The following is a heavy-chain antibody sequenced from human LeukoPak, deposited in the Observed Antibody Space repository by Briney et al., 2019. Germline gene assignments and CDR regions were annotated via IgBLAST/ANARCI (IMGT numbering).Heavy chain of an antibody. CDR2: INPSGGST. CDR3: ARDLVGATILGY. J-gene: IGHJ4*02. D-gene: IGHD1-26*01. CDR1: GYTFTSYY. V-gene: IGHV1-46*01. Sequence: ASVKVSCKASGYTFTSYYMHWVRQAPGQGLERMGIINPSGGSTSYAQKFQGRVTMTRDTSTSTVYMELSSLRSEDTAVYYCARDLVGATILGYWGQGTLVTVSS.